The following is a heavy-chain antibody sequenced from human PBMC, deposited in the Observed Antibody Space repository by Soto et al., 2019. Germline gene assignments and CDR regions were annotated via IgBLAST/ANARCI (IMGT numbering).Heavy chain of an antibody. CDR3: AGIGGYSNYVPRGSRYYYYGMDV. CDR1: GFTFSSYA. D-gene: IGHD4-4*01. V-gene: IGHV3-23*01. J-gene: IGHJ6*02. Sequence: EVQLLESGGGLVQPGGSLRLSCAASGFTFSSYAMSWVRQAPGKGLEWVSAISGSGGSTYYADSVKGRFTISRDNSKNTLYLQMNSLRAEDTAVYYCAGIGGYSNYVPRGSRYYYYGMDVWGQGTTVTVSS. CDR2: ISGSGGST.